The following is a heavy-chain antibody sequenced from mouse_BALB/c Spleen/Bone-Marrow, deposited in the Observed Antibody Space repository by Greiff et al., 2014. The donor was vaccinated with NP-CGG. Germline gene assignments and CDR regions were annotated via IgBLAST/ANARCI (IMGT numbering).Heavy chain of an antibody. D-gene: IGHD1-1*01. CDR2: ISDSGGST. V-gene: IGHV5-12*02. Sequence: EVQLVESGGGIVQPGGSLKLSCVISGFSFSDYYMHWVRQTPEKRLEWVAHISDSGGSTYYPDTVKGRFTISRDNAKNTLYLQMSRLKSEDTAMYYCARLGDYSYFDYWGQGTTLTVSS. CDR1: GFSFSDYY. CDR3: ARLGDYSYFDY. J-gene: IGHJ2*01.